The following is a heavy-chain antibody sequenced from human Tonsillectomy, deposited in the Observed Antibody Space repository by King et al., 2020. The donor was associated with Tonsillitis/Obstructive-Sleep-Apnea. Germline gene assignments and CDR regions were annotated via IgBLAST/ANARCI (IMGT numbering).Heavy chain of an antibody. CDR1: GFTFGDYA. J-gene: IGHJ5*02. CDR3: ARPTEDHYYDIRDYYPNCFDP. Sequence: VQLVESGGGLVQPGRSLRLSCTASGFTFGDYAMSWVRQAPGKGLEWVGFIRSKAYGGTTEYAGSVKGRFTISRDDSKSIAYLQMNSLRTEDTAVYYCARPTEDHYYDIRDYYPNCFDPWGQGTLVSVSS. CDR2: IRSKAYGGTT. V-gene: IGHV3-49*04. D-gene: IGHD3-22*01.